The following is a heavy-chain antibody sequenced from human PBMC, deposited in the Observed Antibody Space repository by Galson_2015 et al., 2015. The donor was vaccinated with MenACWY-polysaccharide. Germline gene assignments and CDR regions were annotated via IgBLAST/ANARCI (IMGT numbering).Heavy chain of an antibody. CDR1: GFSFSTSW. D-gene: IGHD2-2*02. CDR2: INSDGSGT. Sequence: SLRLSCAASGFSFSTSWVYWVRHAPGKGLVWVSRINSDGSGTSYADSVKGRFTISRDNAKNTVYLQMNSLRAEDTAVYYCARAGYCTSTSCYTSVRLWGQGTLVTVSS. CDR3: ARAGYCTSTSCYTSVRL. V-gene: IGHV3-74*01. J-gene: IGHJ4*02.